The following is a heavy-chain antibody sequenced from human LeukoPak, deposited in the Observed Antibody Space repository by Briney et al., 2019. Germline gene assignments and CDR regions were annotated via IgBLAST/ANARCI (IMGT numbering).Heavy chain of an antibody. CDR2: IYYSGST. CDR3: AGTYYYDSSGPR. Sequence: SETLSLTCTVSGGSISSYYWSWIRQPPGKGLEWIGYIYYSGSTNYNPSLKSRVTISVDTSKNQFSLKLSSVTAADTAVYYCAGTYYYDSSGPRWGQGTLVTVSS. V-gene: IGHV4-59*12. J-gene: IGHJ4*02. D-gene: IGHD3-22*01. CDR1: GGSISSYY.